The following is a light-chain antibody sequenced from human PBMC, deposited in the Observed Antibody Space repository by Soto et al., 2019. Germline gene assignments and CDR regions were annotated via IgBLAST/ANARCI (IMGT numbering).Light chain of an antibody. Sequence: QPVLTQPPSASASLGASVTLTCTLSSGYSNYKVDWYQQRPGKGPRFVMRVGTGGSVGSKGDGIPDRFSVLGSGLNRYLTIKNIQEEDESDYHCGADHGSGSVVFGGGTKLTVL. CDR1: SGYSNYK. CDR3: GADHGSGSVV. V-gene: IGLV9-49*01. J-gene: IGLJ2*01. CDR2: VGTGGSVG.